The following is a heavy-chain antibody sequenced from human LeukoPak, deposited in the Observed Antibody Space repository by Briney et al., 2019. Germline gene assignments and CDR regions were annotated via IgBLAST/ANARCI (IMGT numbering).Heavy chain of an antibody. J-gene: IGHJ5*02. CDR3: ARRATVVTRFDP. D-gene: IGHD4-23*01. Sequence: LGGSRQISGQGFGSHFTSYWIGGVRRLPGKGREGMCIIHPGASDTRYSPSFQRQVTISADKSISTAYLQWSSLKASDTAMYYCARRATVVTRFDPWGQGTLVTVSS. CDR1: GSHFTSYW. V-gene: IGHV5-51*01. CDR2: IHPGASDT.